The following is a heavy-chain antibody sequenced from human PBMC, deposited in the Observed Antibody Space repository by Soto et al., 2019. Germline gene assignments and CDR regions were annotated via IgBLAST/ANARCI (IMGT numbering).Heavy chain of an antibody. CDR2: ISGSGGST. CDR1: GFTFSSYA. CDR3: AKITGYYYDSSGYVDY. D-gene: IGHD3-22*01. V-gene: IGHV3-23*01. Sequence: GGSLRLSCAASGFTFSSYAMSWVRQAPGKGLEWVSAISGSGGSTYYADSVKGRFTISRDNSKNTLYLQMNSLRAEDTAVYYCAKITGYYYDSSGYVDYWGQGTLVTVSS. J-gene: IGHJ4*02.